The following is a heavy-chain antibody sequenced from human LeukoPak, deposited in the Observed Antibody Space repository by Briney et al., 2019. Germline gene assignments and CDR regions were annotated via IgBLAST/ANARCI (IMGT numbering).Heavy chain of an antibody. CDR2: ISSSSSYI. CDR1: GFTFSSYS. V-gene: IGHV3-21*01. D-gene: IGHD5-18*01. Sequence: PGGSLRLSCAASGFTFSSYSMNWARQAPGKGLEWVSSISSSSSYIYYSDSVKGRFTISRDNAKTSLYLQMNSLRAEDTAVYYCARHLSGITGYTYGRGIDYWGQGTLVTVSS. J-gene: IGHJ4*02. CDR3: ARHLSGITGYTYGRGIDY.